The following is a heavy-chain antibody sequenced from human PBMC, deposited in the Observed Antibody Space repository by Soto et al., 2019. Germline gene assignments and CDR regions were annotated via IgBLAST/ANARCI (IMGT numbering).Heavy chain of an antibody. V-gene: IGHV1-8*01. CDR3: AISIAPHYYYYGMDV. J-gene: IGHJ6*02. D-gene: IGHD6-6*01. Sequence: ASVKVSCKASGYTFTSYDINWVRQATGQGLEWMGWMNPNSGNTGYAQKFQGRVTMTRNTSISTAYMELSSLRSEDTAVYYCAISIAPHYYYYGMDVWGQGTTVTVSS. CDR1: GYTFTSYD. CDR2: MNPNSGNT.